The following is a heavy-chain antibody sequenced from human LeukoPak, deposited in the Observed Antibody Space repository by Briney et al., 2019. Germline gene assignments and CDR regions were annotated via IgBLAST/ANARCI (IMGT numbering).Heavy chain of an antibody. CDR2: IIPILGTA. Sequence: SVKVSCKASGGTFSSYAISWVRQAPGQGLEWMGRIIPILGTANYAQKFQGRVTITADKSTSTAYMELSSLRSEDTAVYYCALGYCSGGSCYRGALGFDYWGQGTLVTVSS. CDR3: ALGYCSGGSCYRGALGFDY. D-gene: IGHD2-15*01. V-gene: IGHV1-69*04. J-gene: IGHJ4*02. CDR1: GGTFSSYA.